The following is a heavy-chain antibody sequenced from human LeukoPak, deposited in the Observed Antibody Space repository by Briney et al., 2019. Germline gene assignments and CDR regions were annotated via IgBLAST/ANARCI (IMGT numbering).Heavy chain of an antibody. Sequence: GGSLRLSCAASGFTFSNHGMNWVRQAPGKGLEWVSGISPSGDITYYTDSVKGRFTISRDNSKNTLYLEVISLTAEDTAVYYCARDDSLLQFGEWSQGTLVTVSS. CDR3: ARDDSLLQFGE. CDR2: ISPSGDIT. V-gene: IGHV3-23*01. J-gene: IGHJ4*02. CDR1: GFTFSNHG. D-gene: IGHD3-10*01.